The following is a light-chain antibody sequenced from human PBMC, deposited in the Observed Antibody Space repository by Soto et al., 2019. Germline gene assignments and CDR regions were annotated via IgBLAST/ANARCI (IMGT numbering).Light chain of an antibody. V-gene: IGKV3-15*01. J-gene: IGKJ1*01. CDR2: GAS. CDR1: QSVGSN. Sequence: EILMTQSPATLSVSPGERASLSCRASQSVGSNLAWYQQKPGQAPRLLIYGASTRATGILARFSGSGSGTAFTLTISSLQSEGFAVYYCQQYNNCPQTFGQGTKV. CDR3: QQYNNCPQT.